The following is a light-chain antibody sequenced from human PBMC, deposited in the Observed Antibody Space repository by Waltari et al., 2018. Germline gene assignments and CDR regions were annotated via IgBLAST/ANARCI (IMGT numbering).Light chain of an antibody. V-gene: IGKV3-15*01. CDR1: HSISSH. CDR3: QQYNLWPPWT. J-gene: IGKJ1*01. Sequence: EIVMTQSHATLPLLPGAGAPPPCRPSHSISSHLAWYQQKPGQAPRLLIYGASTRATGLPARFSGSGSGTEFTLTINSLQSEDVAVYYCQQYNLWPPWTFGQGTKVEIK. CDR2: GAS.